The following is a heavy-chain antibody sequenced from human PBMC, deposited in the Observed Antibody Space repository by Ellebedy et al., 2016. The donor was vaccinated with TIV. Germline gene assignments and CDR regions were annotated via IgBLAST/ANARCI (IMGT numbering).Heavy chain of an antibody. CDR3: ARVPETGTNGDYGMDV. D-gene: IGHD1-7*01. V-gene: IGHV3-30*01. Sequence: PGGSLRLSCAASGFTFRSYAMHWVRQAPGKGLEWVAVISFDGYTRYYVDSVKGRFTISRDNSKDTLDLQMNSLRAEDTAVYYCARVPETGTNGDYGMDVWGQGTTVTVSS. CDR1: GFTFRSYA. J-gene: IGHJ6*02. CDR2: ISFDGYTR.